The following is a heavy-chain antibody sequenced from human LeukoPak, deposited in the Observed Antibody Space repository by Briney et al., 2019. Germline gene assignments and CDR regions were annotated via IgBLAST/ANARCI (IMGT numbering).Heavy chain of an antibody. CDR1: GGSFSGYY. D-gene: IGHD3-16*01. CDR2: INHSGST. Sequence: SETLSLTCAVYGGSFSGYYWSWIRQPPGKGLEWIGEINHSGSTNYNPSLKSRVTISVDTSKNQFSLKVTSVTAADTAVYYCANYGVVLATYGSPSPFVYWGQGTLVTVSS. V-gene: IGHV4-34*01. J-gene: IGHJ4*02. CDR3: ANYGVVLATYGSPSPFVY.